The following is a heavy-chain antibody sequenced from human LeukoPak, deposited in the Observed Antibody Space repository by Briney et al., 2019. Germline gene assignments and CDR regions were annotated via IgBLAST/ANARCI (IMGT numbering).Heavy chain of an antibody. J-gene: IGHJ3*02. V-gene: IGHV1-8*03. Sequence: GASVKVSCTASGYTFTSYDINWVRQATGQGLEWMGWMNPNSGNTGYAQKFQGRVTITRNTSISTAYMELSSLRSEDTAVYYCATSSSTAHDAFDIWGQGTMVTVSS. CDR3: ATSSSTAHDAFDI. CDR2: MNPNSGNT. CDR1: GYTFTSYD. D-gene: IGHD2-2*01.